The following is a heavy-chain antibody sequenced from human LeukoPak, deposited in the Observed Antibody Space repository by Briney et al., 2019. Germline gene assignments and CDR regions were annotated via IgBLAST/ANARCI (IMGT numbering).Heavy chain of an antibody. Sequence: PGGSLRLSCAASGFTFSSYGMHWVRQAPGKGLEWVAFIRYDGSNKYYADSVKSRFTISRDNSKNTLYLQMNSLRAEDTAVYYCAKSFLLYYYDSSGYSYFDYWGQGTLVTVSS. D-gene: IGHD3-22*01. J-gene: IGHJ4*02. CDR2: IRYDGSNK. CDR3: AKSFLLYYYDSSGYSYFDY. CDR1: GFTFSSYG. V-gene: IGHV3-30*02.